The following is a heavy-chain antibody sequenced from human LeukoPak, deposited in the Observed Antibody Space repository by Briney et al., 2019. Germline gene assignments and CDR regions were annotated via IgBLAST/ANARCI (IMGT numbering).Heavy chain of an antibody. J-gene: IGHJ3*01. Sequence: GGSLRLSCAAPGLPLSNAWMSWVRQAPGKGLEWVGRIKGKIDGGTTDHVAPVQGRFTISRDDSKNTLYLQMNSLKTEDTAVYYRTTVGLYDILTGHYHDSFDRWGQGTMVTVSS. CDR2: IKGKIDGGTT. CDR3: TTVGLYDILTGHYHDSFDR. D-gene: IGHD3-9*01. V-gene: IGHV3-15*01. CDR1: GLPLSNAW.